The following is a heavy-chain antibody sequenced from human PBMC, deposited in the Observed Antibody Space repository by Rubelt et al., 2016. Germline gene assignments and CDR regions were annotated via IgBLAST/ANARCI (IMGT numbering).Heavy chain of an antibody. CDR1: GGSISSGGYY. CDR2: IYYSGST. D-gene: IGHD3-10*01. Sequence: QVQLQESGPGLVKPSQTLSLTCTVSGGSISSGGYYWSWIRQHPGKGLEWIGYIYYSGSTYYNPSLTSRCTLSVATSRNQFSLKLSSVTAADTAVYYCARVKGGVRDDYYYGMDVWGQGTTVTVSS. CDR3: ARVKGGVRDDYYYGMDV. J-gene: IGHJ6*02. V-gene: IGHV4-31*03.